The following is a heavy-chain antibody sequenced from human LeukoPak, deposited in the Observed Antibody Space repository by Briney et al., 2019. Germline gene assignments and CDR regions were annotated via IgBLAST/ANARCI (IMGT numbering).Heavy chain of an antibody. V-gene: IGHV1-18*01. CDR2: ISAYNGNT. Sequence: ASVKVSCKASGYIFTNYGISWVRQAPGQGLEWMGWISAYNGNTNYAQKLQGRVTMTTDTSTSTAYMELRSLRSDDTAVYYCARARLRGYSYGPPPRFDYWGQGTLVTVSS. CDR1: GYIFTNYG. D-gene: IGHD5-18*01. CDR3: ARARLRGYSYGPPPRFDY. J-gene: IGHJ4*02.